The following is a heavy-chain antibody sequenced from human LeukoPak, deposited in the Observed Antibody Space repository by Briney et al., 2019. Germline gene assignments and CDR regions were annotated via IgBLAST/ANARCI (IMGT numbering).Heavy chain of an antibody. CDR3: ARETGYSYNTVDY. V-gene: IGHV3-48*03. CDR1: GFTFSSYE. J-gene: IGHJ4*02. Sequence: GGSLRLSCAASGFTFSSYEMNWVRQPPGKGLEWVSYISSSGGTIYYADSVKGRFTISRDNAKNSLYLQMNSLRAEDTAVYYCARETGYSYNTVDYWGQGTLVTVSS. D-gene: IGHD5-18*01. CDR2: ISSSGGTI.